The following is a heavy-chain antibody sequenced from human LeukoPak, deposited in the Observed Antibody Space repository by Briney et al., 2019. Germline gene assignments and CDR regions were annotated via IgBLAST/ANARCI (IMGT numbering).Heavy chain of an antibody. D-gene: IGHD3-16*01. Sequence: GFLRLSCAASGFTFSSYEMHWVRQVAGKGLEWVSAAGIVGDTFYSGSVKGRFTISRENAENSLFLQMNSLRAGDTAVYYCAREGRGSSADAFDIWGQGTMVTVSS. CDR3: AREGRGSSADAFDI. CDR2: AGIVGDT. J-gene: IGHJ3*02. V-gene: IGHV3-13*01. CDR1: GFTFSSYE.